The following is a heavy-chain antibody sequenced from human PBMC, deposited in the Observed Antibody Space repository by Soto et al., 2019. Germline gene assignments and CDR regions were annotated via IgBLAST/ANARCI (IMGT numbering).Heavy chain of an antibody. D-gene: IGHD2-2*01. CDR2: GGT. J-gene: IGHJ6*02. V-gene: IGHV1-2*02. CDR3: ANSGDIVVVPAARDYYGMDV. Sequence: GGTNYAQKFQGRVTMTRDTSISTAYMELSRLRSDDTAVYYCANSGDIVVVPAARDYYGMDVWGQGTTVTVSS.